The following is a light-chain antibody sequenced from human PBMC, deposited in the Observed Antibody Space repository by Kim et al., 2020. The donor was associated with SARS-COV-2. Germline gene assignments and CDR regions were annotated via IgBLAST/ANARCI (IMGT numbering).Light chain of an antibody. CDR1: NNDVGNQG. V-gene: IGLV10-54*01. CDR3: SAWDFSISAWV. Sequence: QTDTLTCNGKNNDVGNQGVAWLQQRRGHPHKLLSYRNDNRPSGISERFSASRSGNTASLTITGLQPEDEADYYCSAWDFSISAWVFGGGTQLTVL. J-gene: IGLJ3*02. CDR2: RND.